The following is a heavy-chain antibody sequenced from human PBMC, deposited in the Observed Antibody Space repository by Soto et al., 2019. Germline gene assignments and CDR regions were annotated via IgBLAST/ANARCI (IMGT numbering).Heavy chain of an antibody. CDR3: AGYNWNYYFDP. Sequence: PSETLSLTCTVSGGSVRDGSYYWAWLRQTPGKGLEWIGHIYHSGSTIYNPSLKSRVTISIDTSKSQFSLNLNSMTAADTAVYYCAGYNWNYYFDPWGQGTLVTVSS. CDR1: GGSVRDGSYY. CDR2: IYHSGST. D-gene: IGHD1-7*01. J-gene: IGHJ5*02. V-gene: IGHV4-61*01.